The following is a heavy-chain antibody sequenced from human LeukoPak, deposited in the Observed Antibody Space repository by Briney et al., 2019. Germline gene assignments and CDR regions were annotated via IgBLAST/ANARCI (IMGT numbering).Heavy chain of an antibody. CDR2: IYYSGST. D-gene: IGHD7-27*01. CDR3: ARDTGHFDY. V-gene: IGHV4-59*01. Sequence: SETLSLTCTVSGGSISSYYWSWIRRPPGKGLEWIGYIYYSGSTNYNPSLKSRVTISVDTSKNQFSLKLSSVTAADTAVYYCARDTGHFDYWGQGTLVTVSS. J-gene: IGHJ4*02. CDR1: GGSISSYY.